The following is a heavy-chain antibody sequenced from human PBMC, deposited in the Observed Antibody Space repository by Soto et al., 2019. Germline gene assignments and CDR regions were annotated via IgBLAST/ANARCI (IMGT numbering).Heavy chain of an antibody. V-gene: IGHV4-4*07. Sequence: SETLSFTCTVSGGSISSYYWSWIRQPAGKGLQWIGRIYASGTTIYNPSLKSRVTMSVDTSKNQFSLKLSSVTAADTAVYYCARGIVVVTANAFDLWGHGTMVTVSS. CDR2: IYASGTT. D-gene: IGHD2-21*02. CDR1: GGSISSYY. J-gene: IGHJ3*01. CDR3: ARGIVVVTANAFDL.